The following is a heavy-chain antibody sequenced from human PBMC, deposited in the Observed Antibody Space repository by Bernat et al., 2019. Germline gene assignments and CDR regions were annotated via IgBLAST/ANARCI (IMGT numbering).Heavy chain of an antibody. CDR3: AQLYFYWLGTDY. J-gene: IGHJ4*02. CDR1: GFTFSSYA. CDR2: ISGSGGST. D-gene: IGHD3-9*01. V-gene: IGHV3-23*01. Sequence: EVQLLESGGGLVQPGGSLRLSCAASGFTFSSYAMSWVRQAPGKGLEWVSAISGSGGSTYYADSVKGRFTISRDNSKNTLYLQMNSLRAEDTAVYYCAQLYFYWLGTDYWGQGTLVTVSS.